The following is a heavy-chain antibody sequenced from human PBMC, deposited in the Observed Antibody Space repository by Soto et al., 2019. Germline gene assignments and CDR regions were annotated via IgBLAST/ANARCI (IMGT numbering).Heavy chain of an antibody. CDR3: TRDQACTSGRCTYGMNV. J-gene: IGHJ6*02. CDR1: GGSVSSGSHY. Sequence: SETLSLTCTVSGGSVSSGSHYWSLIRQPPGKGLEWIGYIHYSGSTNYNPSLKSRVTISVDTSKNQFSLRLSSVTAADTAVYYCTRDQACTSGRCTYGMNVWGQGTAVTVSS. CDR2: IHYSGST. V-gene: IGHV4-61*01. D-gene: IGHD2-8*01.